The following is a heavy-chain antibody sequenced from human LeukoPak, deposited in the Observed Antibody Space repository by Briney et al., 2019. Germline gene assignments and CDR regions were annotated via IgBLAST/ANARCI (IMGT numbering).Heavy chain of an antibody. CDR1: GGSISSYY. J-gene: IGHJ4*02. V-gene: IGHV4-59*08. CDR3: AKHAFGDYYDSSGSPFAV. D-gene: IGHD3-22*01. CDR2: MYYNGGT. Sequence: PSETLSLTCTVSGGSISSYYWSWIRQPPGKGLEWFGLMYYNGGTAYNPSLNSRVLISVDTSKRQFSLRLSSVTAADTAVYYCAKHAFGDYYDSSGSPFAVWGQGTLVTVSS.